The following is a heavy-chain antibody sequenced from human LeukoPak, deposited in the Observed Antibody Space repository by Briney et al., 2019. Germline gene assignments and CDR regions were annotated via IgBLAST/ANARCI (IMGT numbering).Heavy chain of an antibody. Sequence: ASVKVSCKASGYTFTSYVMSWVRQAPGQGLEWMGWISAYNGNTNYAQKLQGRVTMTTDTSTSTAYMELRSLRSDDTAVYYCARVDCGGSCYSWFDPWGQGTLVTVSS. CDR2: ISAYNGNT. CDR1: GYTFTSYV. D-gene: IGHD2-15*01. J-gene: IGHJ5*02. V-gene: IGHV1-18*04. CDR3: ARVDCGGSCYSWFDP.